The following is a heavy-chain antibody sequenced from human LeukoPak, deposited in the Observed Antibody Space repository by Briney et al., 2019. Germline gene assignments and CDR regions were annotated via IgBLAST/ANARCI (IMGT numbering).Heavy chain of an antibody. D-gene: IGHD1-26*01. CDR2: INPSGGST. V-gene: IGHV1-46*01. Sequence: ASVKVSCKASGYTFTYYYMHWVRQAPGQGLEWMGIINPSGGSTSYAQKFQGRVTMTRDTSTSTVCMELSSLRSEDTAVYYCARKAGGSYRLDYWGQGTLVTVSS. CDR1: GYTFTYYY. CDR3: ARKAGGSYRLDY. J-gene: IGHJ4*02.